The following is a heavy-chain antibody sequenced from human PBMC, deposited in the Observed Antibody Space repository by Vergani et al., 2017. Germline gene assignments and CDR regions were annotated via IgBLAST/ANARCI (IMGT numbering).Heavy chain of an antibody. CDR3: ASLVVVPAASYFDY. V-gene: IGHV3-7*03. CDR2: IKKDGSKK. D-gene: IGHD2-2*01. CDR1: GFTSSSYW. J-gene: IGHJ4*02. Sequence: EVQLVESGGGLVQPGGPLRLPCAASGFTSSSYWMSWARPAPWKGRGGVANIKKDGSKKYYVDSVKGRFTISRDNAKNSLYLQMNSLRAEDTAVYYCASLVVVPAASYFDYWGQGTLVTVSS.